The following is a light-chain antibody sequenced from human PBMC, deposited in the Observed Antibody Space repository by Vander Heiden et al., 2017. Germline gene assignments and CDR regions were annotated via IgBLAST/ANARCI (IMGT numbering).Light chain of an antibody. CDR1: QSISSY. CDR2: AAS. J-gene: IGKJ5*01. V-gene: IGKV1-39*01. CDR3: QQSDSTPSIT. Sequence: DIQMTQSPSSLSASAGDRVTITCRASQSISSYLNWYQQKPGKAPKLLIYAASSLQSGVPSRFSGSGYGTDFTLTISSRQPEDFATYYCQQSDSTPSITFGQGTRLEIK.